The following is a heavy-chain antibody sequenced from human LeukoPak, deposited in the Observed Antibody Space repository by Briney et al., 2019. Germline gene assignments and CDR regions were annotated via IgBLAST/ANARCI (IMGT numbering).Heavy chain of an antibody. CDR2: IYDSRST. CDR1: GASISSSSYY. Sequence: TTSETLSLTCTVSGASISSSSYYWGWIRQPPGEGLEWIGSIYDSRSTYYNPSLKSRVTISVDTSKNQLSLKRSSVTAADTAVYYCARCVGRKDAFDVWGQGTMVTVSS. J-gene: IGHJ3*01. CDR3: ARCVGRKDAFDV. V-gene: IGHV4-39*07. D-gene: IGHD1-26*01.